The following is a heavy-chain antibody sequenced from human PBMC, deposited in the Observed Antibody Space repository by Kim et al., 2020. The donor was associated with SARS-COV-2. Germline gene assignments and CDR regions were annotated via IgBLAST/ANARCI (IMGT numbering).Heavy chain of an antibody. J-gene: IGHJ6*02. V-gene: IGHV1-18*01. CDR2: ISAYNGNT. CDR3: ARDLVTMVREYYYYGMDV. CDR1: GYTFTSYG. D-gene: IGHD3-10*01. Sequence: ASVKVSCKASGYTFTSYGISWVRQAPGQGLEWMGWISAYNGNTNYAQKLQGRVTMTTDTSTSTAYMELRSLRSDDTAVYYCARDLVTMVREYYYYGMDVWGQGTTVTVSS.